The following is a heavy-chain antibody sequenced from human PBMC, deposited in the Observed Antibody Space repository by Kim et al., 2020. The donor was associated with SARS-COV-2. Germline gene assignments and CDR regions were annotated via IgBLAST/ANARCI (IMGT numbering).Heavy chain of an antibody. D-gene: IGHD3-3*01. Sequence: SETLSLTCAVYGGSFSGYYWSWIRQPPGKGLEWIGEINHSGSTNYNPSLKSRVTISVDTSKNQFSLKLSSVTAADTAVYYCARIRRLDFWSGPDFDYWGQGTLVTVSS. J-gene: IGHJ4*02. CDR1: GGSFSGYY. CDR2: INHSGST. CDR3: ARIRRLDFWSGPDFDY. V-gene: IGHV4-34*01.